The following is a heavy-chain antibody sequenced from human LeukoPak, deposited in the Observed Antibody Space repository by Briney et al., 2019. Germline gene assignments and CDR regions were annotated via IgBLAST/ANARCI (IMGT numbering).Heavy chain of an antibody. CDR2: IYWDDSK. Sequence: SGPTLVNPTQTLTLTCTFSGFSLYTSGAGVGWVRQPPGKALEWLALIYWDDSKRHSPSLKSRLTITKDTSKNQVVLTMTDMDPVDTATYYCAHMVRGVILFDYWGQGTLVTVSS. J-gene: IGHJ4*02. CDR1: GFSLYTSGAG. D-gene: IGHD3-10*01. CDR3: AHMVRGVILFDY. V-gene: IGHV2-5*02.